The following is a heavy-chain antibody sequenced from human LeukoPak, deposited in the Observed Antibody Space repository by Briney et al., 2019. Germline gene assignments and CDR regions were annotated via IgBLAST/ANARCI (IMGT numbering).Heavy chain of an antibody. CDR1: GDSVSSNSVA. J-gene: IGHJ4*02. V-gene: IGHV6-1*01. CDR2: TYYRSKWYN. Sequence: SQTLSLTCAISGDSVSSNSVAWHWLRQSPSRGLEWLGRTYYRSKWYNEYALSVKSRITINPDTSQNQFSLQLNSVTPEDTAVYYCAREAGRYFGYWGQGTLITVSS. CDR3: AREAGRYFGY.